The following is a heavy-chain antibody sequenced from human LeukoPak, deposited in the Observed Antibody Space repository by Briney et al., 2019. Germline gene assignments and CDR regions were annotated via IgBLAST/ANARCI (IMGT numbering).Heavy chain of an antibody. D-gene: IGHD6-19*01. CDR1: GYTFTSYG. Sequence: EASVKVSCKASGYTFTSYGISWVRQAPGQGLEWMGWISAHNGNTIYAQKLQGRVTMTTDTSTSTAYMELRSLRSDDTAVYYCARDEDSSGWYLIDYWGQGTLVTVSS. CDR2: ISAHNGNT. J-gene: IGHJ4*02. CDR3: ARDEDSSGWYLIDY. V-gene: IGHV1-18*01.